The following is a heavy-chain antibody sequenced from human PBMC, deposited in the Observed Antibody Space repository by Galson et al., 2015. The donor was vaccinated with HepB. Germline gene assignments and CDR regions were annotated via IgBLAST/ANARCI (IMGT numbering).Heavy chain of an antibody. V-gene: IGHV1-24*01. CDR1: GYTLTELS. CDR3: ATDLWGYCSSTSCYKVGGYYYYGMDV. CDR2: FDPEDGET. Sequence: SVKVSCKVSGYTLTELSMHWVRQAPGKGLEWMGGFDPEDGETIYAQKFQGRVTMTEDTSTDTAYMELSSLRSEDTAVYYCATDLWGYCSSTSCYKVGGYYYYGMDVWGQGTTVTVSS. D-gene: IGHD2-2*02. J-gene: IGHJ6*02.